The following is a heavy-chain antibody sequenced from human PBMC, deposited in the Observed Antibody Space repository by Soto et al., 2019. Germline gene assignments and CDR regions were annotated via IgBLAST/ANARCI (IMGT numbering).Heavy chain of an antibody. V-gene: IGHV1-24*01. CDR3: ASVPQTYYDYVWGSYRSGNWFDP. Sequence: ASVKVSCKVSGYTLTELSMHWVRQAPGKGLEWMGGFDPEDGETIYAQKFQGRVTMTEDTSTDTAYMELSSLRSEDTAVYYCASVPQTYYDYVWGSYRSGNWFDPWGQGTLVTVSS. CDR2: FDPEDGET. J-gene: IGHJ5*02. CDR1: GYTLTELS. D-gene: IGHD3-16*02.